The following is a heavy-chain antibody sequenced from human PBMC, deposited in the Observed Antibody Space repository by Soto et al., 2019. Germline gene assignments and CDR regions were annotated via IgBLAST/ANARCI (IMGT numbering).Heavy chain of an antibody. CDR3: AKDVSSTYYYDTDPI. CDR2: ISGSGGST. CDR1: GFTFSSYA. D-gene: IGHD3-22*01. V-gene: IGHV3-23*01. J-gene: IGHJ3*02. Sequence: GGSLILSCAASGFTFSSYAMSWVRQAPGKGLEWVSAISGSGGSTYYADSVKGRFTISRDNSKNTLYLQMNSLRAEDTAVYYCAKDVSSTYYYDTDPIWGQGTMVTVSS.